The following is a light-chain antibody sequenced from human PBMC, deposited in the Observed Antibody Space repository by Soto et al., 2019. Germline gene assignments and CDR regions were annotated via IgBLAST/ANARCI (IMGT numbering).Light chain of an antibody. CDR1: SSDVGAYNY. Sequence: QSALTQPRSVSGSPGQSVTISCTGTSSDVGAYNYVSWYQHHPGKAPKVMIYDVSERPSGVPDRFSGSKSDHKASLTISGLQDEDEADYYCCSYAGSYSWVFGGGTKLTVL. V-gene: IGLV2-11*01. CDR2: DVS. J-gene: IGLJ3*02. CDR3: CSYAGSYSWV.